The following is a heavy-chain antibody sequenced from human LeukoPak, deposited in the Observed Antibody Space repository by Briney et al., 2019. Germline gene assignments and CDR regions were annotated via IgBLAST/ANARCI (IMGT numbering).Heavy chain of an antibody. Sequence: SETLSLTCAVYGGSFSGYYWSWIRQPPGEGLEWIGEIIDTGSTKYNSSLKSRVTISVGTSKNEFSLNLTSVTAADTAIYYCARGLASGYPPIPFDYWGQGTLVTVSS. J-gene: IGHJ4*02. V-gene: IGHV4-34*12. CDR3: ARGLASGYPPIPFDY. CDR2: IIDTGST. CDR1: GGSFSGYY. D-gene: IGHD3-3*01.